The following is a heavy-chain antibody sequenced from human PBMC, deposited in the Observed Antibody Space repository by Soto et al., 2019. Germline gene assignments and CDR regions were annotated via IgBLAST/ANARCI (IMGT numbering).Heavy chain of an antibody. J-gene: IGHJ4*02. D-gene: IGHD3-22*01. CDR1: AYTFSAYG. Sequence: ASVTVSGKTSAYTFSAYGLAWLRQAPGQRPEWMGWVSTNDDRANYARKFQGRDARTTDRSTTTPSMELRSLGTDDTAVYYCAGERNTGGSAYYSFAFWGQGTLVTVSS. CDR3: AGERNTGGSAYYSFAF. CDR2: VSTNDDRA. V-gene: IGHV1-18*01.